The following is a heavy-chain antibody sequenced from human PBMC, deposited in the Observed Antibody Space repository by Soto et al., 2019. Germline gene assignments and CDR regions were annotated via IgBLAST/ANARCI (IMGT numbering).Heavy chain of an antibody. CDR1: SSYA. D-gene: IGHD1-1*01. V-gene: IGHV3-23*01. CDR2: ISGSGGGT. J-gene: IGHJ4*02. Sequence: EVQVLESGGGFVQPGGSLRLSCAASSSYAMSWVRQGPGQGLEWVSTISGSGGGTYYADSVQGRFTISRDNSKNTLYLQMDSLRVEDTAVYYCANYKEDGPPRPIGWGQGTLVTVSS. CDR3: ANYKEDGPPRPIG.